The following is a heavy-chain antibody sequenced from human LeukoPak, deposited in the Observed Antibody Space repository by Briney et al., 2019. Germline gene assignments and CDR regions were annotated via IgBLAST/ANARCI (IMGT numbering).Heavy chain of an antibody. CDR2: VSSTGDST. J-gene: IGHJ4*02. V-gene: IGHV3-23*01. Sequence: PGGSLRLSCAASGFTFSSSAMGWVRQAPGKGLEWVSAVSSTGDSTYYADSVKGRFTISRDNSRNTLYLQMNSLRAEDTAIYYCAKNTVKFDYWGQGTLVTVSS. D-gene: IGHD4-11*01. CDR3: AKNTVKFDY. CDR1: GFTFSSSA.